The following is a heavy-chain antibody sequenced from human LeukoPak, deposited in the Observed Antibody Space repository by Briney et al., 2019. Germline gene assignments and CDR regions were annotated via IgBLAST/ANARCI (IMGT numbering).Heavy chain of an antibody. CDR2: IDESGNT. CDR3: ARLRMGHYNSGYFPYYFDY. D-gene: IGHD3-22*01. Sequence: SETLSLTCSVSGGSFNSYYWSWIRQPPGMGLEWIGYIDESGNTKYNFSLQSRVSISVDTSKNQFSLKLSSVTAADTAVYYCARLRMGHYNSGYFPYYFDYWGQGTLVTVSS. J-gene: IGHJ4*02. V-gene: IGHV4-59*08. CDR1: GGSFNSYY.